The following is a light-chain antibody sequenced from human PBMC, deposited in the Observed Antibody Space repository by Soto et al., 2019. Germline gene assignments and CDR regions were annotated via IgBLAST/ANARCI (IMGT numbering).Light chain of an antibody. CDR3: QQRSNWPLS. J-gene: IGKJ4*01. Sequence: IVLTQSPATLSLSHGQRATLSCRAGQSVGSSLAWYQQKPGQPPRLLIYDASNRATGIPARFSGSGSGTDFTLTISSLEPEDFAVYYCQQRSNWPLSFGGGTKVDIK. V-gene: IGKV3-11*01. CDR2: DAS. CDR1: QSVGSS.